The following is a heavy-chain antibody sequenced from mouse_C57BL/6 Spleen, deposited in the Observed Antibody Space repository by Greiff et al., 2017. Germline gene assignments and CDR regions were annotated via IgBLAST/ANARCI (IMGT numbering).Heavy chain of an antibody. CDR2: ISSGSSYT. CDR3: ASHRVCYALGY. D-gene: IGHD3-3*01. CDR1: GFTFSSYG. Sequence: EVQLVESGGDLVKPGGSLKLSCAASGFTFSSYGMSWVRQTPDKRLEWVATISSGSSYTYYPDSVKGRFTISRDHAKNTQYLQLSSLQSEDTAMYYCASHRVCYALGYWGQGTSVTVAS. V-gene: IGHV5-6*01. J-gene: IGHJ4*01.